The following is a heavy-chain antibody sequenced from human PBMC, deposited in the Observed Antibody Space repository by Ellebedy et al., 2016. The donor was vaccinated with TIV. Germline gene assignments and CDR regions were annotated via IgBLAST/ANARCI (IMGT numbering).Heavy chain of an antibody. V-gene: IGHV4-34*01. D-gene: IGHD4-17*01. CDR2: SNHGGST. CDR1: GGSFSGFY. Sequence: SETLSLXCAVYGGSFSGFYWSWIRQPPGKGLEWIGESNHGGSTNFNPSLKSRVTISVDTSKSQFSLNLTSVTAADSAVYYCARSLTTVTAWGQGILVTVSS. CDR3: ARSLTTVTA. J-gene: IGHJ5*02.